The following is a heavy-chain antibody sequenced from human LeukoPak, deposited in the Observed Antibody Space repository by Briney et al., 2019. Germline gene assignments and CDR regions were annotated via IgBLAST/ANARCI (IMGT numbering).Heavy chain of an antibody. J-gene: IGHJ4*02. CDR1: GYTFTSYG. V-gene: IGHV1-18*01. CDR3: AASISSDYLFDY. CDR2: ISAYNGNT. D-gene: IGHD4-11*01. Sequence: GASVKVSCKASGYTFTSYGISWVRQAPGQGLEWMGWISAYNGNTNYAQKLQGRVTMTTDTSTSTAYMELRSLRSDDTAVYYRAASISSDYLFDYWGQGTLVTVSS.